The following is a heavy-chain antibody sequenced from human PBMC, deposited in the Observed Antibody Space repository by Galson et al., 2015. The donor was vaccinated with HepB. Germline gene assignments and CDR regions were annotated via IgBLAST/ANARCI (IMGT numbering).Heavy chain of an antibody. CDR3: ARTSPPPAGFDP. CDR1: GFTFSSYS. CDR2: ISSSSSYI. Sequence: SLRLSCAASGFTFSSYSMNWVRQAPGKGLEWVSSISSSSSYIYYADSVKGRFTISRDNAKNSLYLQMNSLRAEDTAVYYCARTSPPPAGFDPWGQGTLVTVSS. V-gene: IGHV3-21*01. J-gene: IGHJ5*02.